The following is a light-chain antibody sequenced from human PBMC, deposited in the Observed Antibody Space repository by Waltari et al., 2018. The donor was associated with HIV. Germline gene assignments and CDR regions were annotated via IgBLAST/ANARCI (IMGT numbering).Light chain of an antibody. J-gene: IGLJ2*01. CDR1: GSDVGNFNF. CDR3: CTYAAKYVL. CDR2: DVT. Sequence: QSALTQPRSVSGSPGQSVTISCTRTGSDVGNFNFVSWYQHLPAKSPTLLTYDVTKRPSGVPDRFSGSKSGDTASLTISGLQAEDEADYYCCTYAAKYVLFGGGTNLTVL. V-gene: IGLV2-11*01.